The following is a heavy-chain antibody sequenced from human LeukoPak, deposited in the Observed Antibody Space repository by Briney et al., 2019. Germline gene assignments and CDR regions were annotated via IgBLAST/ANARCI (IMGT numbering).Heavy chain of an antibody. CDR1: GFTFSSYA. Sequence: PGGSLRLSCAASGFTFSSYAMSWVRQAPGRGLEWVSGISGSGGSTYSADSVKGRFTISRDNSKNTLYLQMNSLRAEDTAVYYCASGTIVGARGADNWGQGTLVTVSS. V-gene: IGHV3-23*01. D-gene: IGHD1-26*01. J-gene: IGHJ4*02. CDR3: ASGTIVGARGADN. CDR2: ISGSGGST.